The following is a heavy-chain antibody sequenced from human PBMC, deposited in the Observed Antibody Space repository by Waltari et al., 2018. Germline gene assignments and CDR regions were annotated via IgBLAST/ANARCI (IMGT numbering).Heavy chain of an antibody. J-gene: IGHJ3*01. Sequence: QLQLQESGPGLVKPSETLSLTCSVSGDSITTNRHYWGWIRQPPGQGLEWIGTMSYSGAPYSSPSLRSRVTVSRDTSKTQLSLKLGSVTAADTAVYYCATYIGASLGTAAFDVWGQGTMVTVSS. V-gene: IGHV4-39*01. CDR3: ATYIGASLGTAAFDV. CDR2: MSYSGAP. D-gene: IGHD5-12*01. CDR1: GDSITTNRHY.